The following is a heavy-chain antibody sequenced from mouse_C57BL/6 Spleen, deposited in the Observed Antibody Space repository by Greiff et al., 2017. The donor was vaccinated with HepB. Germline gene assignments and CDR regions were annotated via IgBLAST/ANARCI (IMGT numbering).Heavy chain of an antibody. J-gene: IGHJ1*03. CDR1: GYTFTDYY. CDR3: ARGYYDSSYWYFDV. D-gene: IGHD1-1*01. Sequence: VQLQQSGPVLVKPGASVKMSCKASGYTFTDYYMNWVKQSHGKSLEWIGVINPYNGGTSYNQKFKGKATLTVDKSSSTAYMELNSLTSEDSAGYYCARGYYDSSYWYFDVWGTGTTVTVAS. CDR2: INPYNGGT. V-gene: IGHV1-19*01.